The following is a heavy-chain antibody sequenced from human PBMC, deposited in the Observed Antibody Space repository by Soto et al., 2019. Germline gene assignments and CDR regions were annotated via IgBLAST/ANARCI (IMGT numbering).Heavy chain of an antibody. D-gene: IGHD6-19*01. CDR2: ISGSGGST. CDR3: AKEVSLGSTVDVGY. J-gene: IGHJ4*02. CDR1: GFTFSLFA. Sequence: PGGSLRLSCAASGFTFSLFAMSWVRQSPGKGLEWVSTISGSGGSTYYADAVKGRFTISRDNSMDTLYLQMKSLRVEDTARYYCAKEVSLGSTVDVGYWGQGSLVTVSS. V-gene: IGHV3-23*01.